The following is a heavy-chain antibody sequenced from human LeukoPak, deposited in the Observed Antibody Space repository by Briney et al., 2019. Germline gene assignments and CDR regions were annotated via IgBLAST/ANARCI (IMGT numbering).Heavy chain of an antibody. D-gene: IGHD2-15*01. CDR3: AKERYCSGDSWYGPDAFDI. V-gene: IGHV3-11*01. CDR2: VSSSGSTI. CDR1: GFTFSDYY. Sequence: GGSLRLSCAVSGFTFSDYYMSWIRQAPGKGLDLVSYVSSSGSTIYYADSVKGRFTISRDNAKKSLYLQMNSLRAEETALYYCAKERYCSGDSWYGPDAFDIWGQGTMVTVSS. J-gene: IGHJ3*02.